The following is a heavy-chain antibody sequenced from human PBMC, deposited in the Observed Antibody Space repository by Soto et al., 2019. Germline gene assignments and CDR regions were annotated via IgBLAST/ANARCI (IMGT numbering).Heavy chain of an antibody. D-gene: IGHD3-22*01. V-gene: IGHV3-23*01. CDR3: AKAIVVSGHSYYYYDMDV. CDR2: ISGGGIST. CDR1: AFTFDSFVNYA. J-gene: IGHJ6*02. Sequence: GGSLRLSCAASAFTFDSFVNYAMNWVRQTPGKGLEWVSGISGGGISTYYTDSVKGRFTISRDNSKSTLYLQMNNLRAEDTAIYYCAKAIVVSGHSYYYYDMDVWGQGTTVTVSS.